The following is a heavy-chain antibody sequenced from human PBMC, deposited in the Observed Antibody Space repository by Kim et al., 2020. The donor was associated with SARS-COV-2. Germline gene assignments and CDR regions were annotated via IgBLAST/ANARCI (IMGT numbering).Heavy chain of an antibody. D-gene: IGHD3-10*01. V-gene: IGHV1-2*04. Sequence: ASVKVSCKASGYTFTGYYMHWVRQAPGQGLEWMGWINPNSGGTNYAQKFQGWVTMTRDTSISTAYMELSRLRSDDTAVCYCARDETNTYYYGSGRYYYYYGMDVSGQGTTVTVSS. CDR3: ARDETNTYYYGSGRYYYYYGMDV. J-gene: IGHJ6*02. CDR2: INPNSGGT. CDR1: GYTFTGYY.